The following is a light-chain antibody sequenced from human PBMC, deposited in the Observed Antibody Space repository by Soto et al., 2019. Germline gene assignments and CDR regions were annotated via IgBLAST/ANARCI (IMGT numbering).Light chain of an antibody. J-gene: IGKJ1*01. CDR3: QQYKSYPWT. CDR1: QSISSW. V-gene: IGKV1-5*03. CDR2: KAS. Sequence: DIQMTQSPSTLSASVGDRVTITCRAGQSISSWFAWYQQKPGKAPKLLIYKASSLESGVPSRFSGSGSGTEFTLTISSLQPDDFATYYCQQYKSYPWTFGQGTKGEIK.